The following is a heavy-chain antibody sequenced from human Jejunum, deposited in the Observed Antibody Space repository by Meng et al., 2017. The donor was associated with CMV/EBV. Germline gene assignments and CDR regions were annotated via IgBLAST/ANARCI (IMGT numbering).Heavy chain of an antibody. Sequence: QVQLHESGHGLVKPSEARSLTSTVSGCSINGYYCSWIRQPAGKGLEWIGRIYTSGNTNYNPSLKSRVTMSVDTSKNQFSLKLSSVTAADTAVYYCTRDNLSGSYYFDYWGQGTLVTVSS. CDR3: TRDNLSGSYYFDY. V-gene: IGHV4-4*07. CDR1: GCSINGYY. D-gene: IGHD1-26*01. CDR2: IYTSGNT. J-gene: IGHJ4*02.